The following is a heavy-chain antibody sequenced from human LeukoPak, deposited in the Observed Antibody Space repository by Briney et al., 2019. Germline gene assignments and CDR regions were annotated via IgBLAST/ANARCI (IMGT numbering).Heavy chain of an antibody. D-gene: IGHD6-13*01. CDR2: ISWNSGSI. J-gene: IGHJ4*02. V-gene: IGHV3-9*01. CDR1: GFTFDDYA. Sequence: QAGGSLRLSCAASGFTFDDYAMHWVRQAPGKGLEWVSGISWNSGSIGYADSVKGRFTISRDNAKNSLYLQMNGLRAEDTALYYCAKAGAAGYFDYWGQGTLVTVSS. CDR3: AKAGAAGYFDY.